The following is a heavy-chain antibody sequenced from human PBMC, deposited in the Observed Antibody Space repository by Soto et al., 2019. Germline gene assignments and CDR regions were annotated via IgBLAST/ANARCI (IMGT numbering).Heavy chain of an antibody. CDR1: GGSVNSGNYY. D-gene: IGHD1-1*01. CDR2: MSHSGGT. V-gene: IGHV4-34*01. J-gene: IGHJ3*02. Sequence: QVQLQQWGAGLLKPSETLSLTCAVFGGSVNSGNYYWSWIRQPPGKGLEWIGEMSHSGGTHFNPSLKCRVTISVDTSKNQFSLKTSSVTAAGTALYYCARVERGTATTVVDAFDIWGPGTMVTVSS. CDR3: ARVERGTATTVVDAFDI.